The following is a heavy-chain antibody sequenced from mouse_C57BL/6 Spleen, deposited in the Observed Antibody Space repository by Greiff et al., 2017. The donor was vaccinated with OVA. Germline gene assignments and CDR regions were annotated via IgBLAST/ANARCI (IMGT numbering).Heavy chain of an antibody. Sequence: VQLKESGPELVKPGASVKISCKASGYTFTDYYMNWVKQSHGKSLEWIGDINPNNGGTSYNQKFKGKATLTVDKSSSTAYMELRSLTSEDSAVYDGARRLLRSWFAYWGQGTLVTVSA. J-gene: IGHJ3*01. CDR1: GYTFTDYY. D-gene: IGHD2-3*01. V-gene: IGHV1-26*01. CDR2: INPNNGGT. CDR3: ARRLLRSWFAY.